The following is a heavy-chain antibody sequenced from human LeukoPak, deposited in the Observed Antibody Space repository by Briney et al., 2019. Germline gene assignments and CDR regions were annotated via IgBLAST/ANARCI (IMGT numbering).Heavy chain of an antibody. CDR3: ARDLRYYYDSSGSPGWFDP. Sequence: SETLSLTCTVSGGSISSSSYYWGWIRQPPGKGLEWIGSIYYSGSTYYNPSLKSRVTISVDTSKNQFSLKLSSVTAADTAVYYCARDLRYYYDSSGSPGWFDPWGQGTLVTVSS. CDR2: IYYSGST. J-gene: IGHJ5*02. CDR1: GGSISSSSYY. D-gene: IGHD3-22*01. V-gene: IGHV4-39*07.